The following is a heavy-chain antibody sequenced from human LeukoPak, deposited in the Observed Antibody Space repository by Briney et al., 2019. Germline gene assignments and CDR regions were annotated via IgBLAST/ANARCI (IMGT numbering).Heavy chain of an antibody. Sequence: PSETLSLTCTVSGGSISSISYYWGWIRQPPGKGLEWIGSIYYSGNTYYNPSLKSRVTISVDTSKNQFSLKLSSVTAADTAVYYCARLLRDGYNWNYFDYWGQGTLVTVSS. D-gene: IGHD5-24*01. J-gene: IGHJ4*02. V-gene: IGHV4-39*07. CDR2: IYYSGNT. CDR1: GGSISSISYY. CDR3: ARLLRDGYNWNYFDY.